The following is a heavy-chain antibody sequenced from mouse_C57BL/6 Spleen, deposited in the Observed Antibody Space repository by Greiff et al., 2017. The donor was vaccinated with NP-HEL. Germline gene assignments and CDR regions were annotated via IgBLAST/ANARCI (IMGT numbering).Heavy chain of an antibody. J-gene: IGHJ2*01. CDR1: GYTFTSYW. CDR2: IHPNSGST. CDR3: ARGGYGNFYYFDY. D-gene: IGHD2-10*02. V-gene: IGHV1-64*01. Sequence: VQLQQPGAELVKPGASVKLSCKASGYTFTSYWMHWVKQRPGQGLEWIGMIHPNSGSTNYNEKFKSKATLTVDKSSSTAYMQLSSLTSEDSAVYYCARGGYGNFYYFDYWGKGTTLTVSS.